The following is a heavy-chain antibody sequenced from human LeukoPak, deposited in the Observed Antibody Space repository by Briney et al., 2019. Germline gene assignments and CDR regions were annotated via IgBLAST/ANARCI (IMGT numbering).Heavy chain of an antibody. CDR2: IYTSGST. D-gene: IGHD2-8*02. V-gene: IGHV4-61*02. CDR1: GGSISSGSYY. CDR3: ARGPGVVYATLGGYWFDP. J-gene: IGHJ5*02. Sequence: SETLSLTCTVSGGSISSGSYYWSWIRQPAGKGLEWIGRIYTSGSTNYNPSLKSRVTISVDTSKNQFSLKLSSVTAADTAVYYCARGPGVVYATLGGYWFDPWGQGTLVTVSS.